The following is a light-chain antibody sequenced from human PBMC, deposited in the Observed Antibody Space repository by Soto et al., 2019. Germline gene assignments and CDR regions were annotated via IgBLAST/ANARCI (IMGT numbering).Light chain of an antibody. CDR1: QSVSSIY. CDR3: QQYGSSPTT. CDR2: GAS. V-gene: IGKV3-20*01. J-gene: IGKJ4*01. Sequence: EIVLTQSPGTLSLSPGERATLSCRASQSVSSIYLAWYQQKPGQAPRLLIYGASSRATGIPDRFSGSGSGTDFTLTISRLEPEDFAVYYCQQYGSSPTTFGGGTKVEIK.